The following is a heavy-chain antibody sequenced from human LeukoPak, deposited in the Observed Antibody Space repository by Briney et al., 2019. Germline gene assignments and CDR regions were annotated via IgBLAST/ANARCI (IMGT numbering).Heavy chain of an antibody. CDR2: INPNSSCT. D-gene: IGHD6-13*01. V-gene: IGHV1-2*06. CDR1: GFTFTGYY. Sequence: ASLKLSCKASGFTFTGYYMHWVRQAPGQGLEWIARINPNSSCTYYAQKVKGRVTMTRDTANNTAYTELNRLRSDDTAAYYCARGRGNYSSSWVFDYWGQGTLVTVSS. CDR3: ARGRGNYSSSWVFDY. J-gene: IGHJ4*02.